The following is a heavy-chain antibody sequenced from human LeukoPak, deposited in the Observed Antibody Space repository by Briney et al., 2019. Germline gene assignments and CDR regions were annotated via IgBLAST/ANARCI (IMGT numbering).Heavy chain of an antibody. D-gene: IGHD3-3*01. V-gene: IGHV4-4*07. J-gene: IGHJ3*02. CDR1: GGSISSYY. Sequence: PSETLSLTCTVSGGSISSYYWSWIRQPPGKGLEWIGRIYTSGSTNYNPSLKSRVTMSVDTSKNQFSLKLNSVTAADTAVYYCARSLRITIFGVVIKVDAFDIWGQGTMVTVSS. CDR3: ARSLRITIFGVVIKVDAFDI. CDR2: IYTSGST.